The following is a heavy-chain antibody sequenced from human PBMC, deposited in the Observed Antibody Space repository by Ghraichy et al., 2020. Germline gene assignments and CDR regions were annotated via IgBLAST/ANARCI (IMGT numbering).Heavy chain of an antibody. J-gene: IGHJ5*02. Sequence: SCAASGFTFSSYGMHWVRQAPGKGLEWVAVIWYDGSNKYYADSVKGRFTISRDNSKNTLYLQMNSLRAEDTAVYYCARASRYCSSTSCIRGNWFDPWGQGTLVTVSS. D-gene: IGHD2-2*01. CDR1: GFTFSSYG. CDR3: ARASRYCSSTSCIRGNWFDP. CDR2: IWYDGSNK. V-gene: IGHV3-33*01.